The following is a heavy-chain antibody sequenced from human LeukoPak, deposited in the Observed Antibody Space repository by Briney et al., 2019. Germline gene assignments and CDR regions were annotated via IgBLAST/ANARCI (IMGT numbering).Heavy chain of an antibody. CDR3: ARTWGYYYYGMDV. V-gene: IGHV4-59*01. J-gene: IGHJ6*02. D-gene: IGHD7-27*01. CDR1: GXSISSYY. Sequence: PSETLSLTCTVSGXSISSYYWSWIRQPPGKGLEWIGYIYYSGSTNYNPSLKSRVTISVHTSKNQFSLKLSSVTAADTAVYYCARTWGYYYYGMDVWGQGTTVTVSS. CDR2: IYYSGST.